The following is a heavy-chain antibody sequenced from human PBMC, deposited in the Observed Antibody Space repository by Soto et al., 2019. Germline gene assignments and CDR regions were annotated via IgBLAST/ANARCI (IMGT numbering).Heavy chain of an antibody. V-gene: IGHV3-74*01. CDR3: ARERERWGVVVAATIGY. J-gene: IGHJ4*02. CDR2: INSDGSST. D-gene: IGHD2-15*01. CDR1: GFTFSSYW. Sequence: GGSMRLSCAASGFTFSSYWMHWVRQAPGKGLVWVSRINSDGSSTSYADSVKGRFTISRDNAKNTLYLQMNSLRAEDTAVYYCARERERWGVVVAATIGYWGQGTLVTVSS.